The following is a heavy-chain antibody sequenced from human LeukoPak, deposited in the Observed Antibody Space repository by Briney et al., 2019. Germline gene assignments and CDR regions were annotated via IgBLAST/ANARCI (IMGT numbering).Heavy chain of an antibody. J-gene: IGHJ3*02. CDR1: GGSISSGDYY. Sequence: SQTLSLTCTVSGGSISSGDYYWSWIRQPPGKGLEWIGYIYYSESTYYNPSLKSRVTISVDTSKNQFSLKLSSVTAADTAVYYCARELGSIVVVVAAPGAFDIWGQGTMVTVSS. CDR2: IYYSEST. D-gene: IGHD2-15*01. V-gene: IGHV4-30-4*01. CDR3: ARELGSIVVVVAAPGAFDI.